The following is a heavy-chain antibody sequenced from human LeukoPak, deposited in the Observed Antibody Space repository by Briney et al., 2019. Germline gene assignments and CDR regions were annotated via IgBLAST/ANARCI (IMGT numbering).Heavy chain of an antibody. Sequence: GGSLRLSCAASGFTFSSYWMSWVRQAPGKGLEWVANIKQDGSEKYYVDSVKGRFTISRDNAKNSLYLQMNSLRAEDTAVYYCARSQWFGELLQSFFDYWGQGTLVTVSS. V-gene: IGHV3-7*01. CDR3: ARSQWFGELLQSFFDY. CDR2: IKQDGSEK. J-gene: IGHJ4*02. CDR1: GFTFSSYW. D-gene: IGHD3-10*01.